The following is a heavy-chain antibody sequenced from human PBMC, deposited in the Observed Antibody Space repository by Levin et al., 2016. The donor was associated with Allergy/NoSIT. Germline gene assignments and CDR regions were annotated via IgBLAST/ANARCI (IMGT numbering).Heavy chain of an antibody. J-gene: IGHJ3*02. CDR2: ITGSSTGT. Sequence: GESLKISCAASGFTFSSYAMTWVRQAPGKGLEWVSTITGSSTGTDYADSVKGRFTISRDNSKNTLYLQINSLRAEDTATYYCARDGPDTRVDGFDIWGQGTMVTVSS. CDR3: ARDGPDTRVDGFDI. CDR1: GFTFSSYA. D-gene: IGHD3/OR15-3a*01. V-gene: IGHV3-23*01.